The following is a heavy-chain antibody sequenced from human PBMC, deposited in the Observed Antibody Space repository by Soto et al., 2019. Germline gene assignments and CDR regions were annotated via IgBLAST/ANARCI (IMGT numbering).Heavy chain of an antibody. CDR3: AKVTKRAAAGRYEYYKYGMDV. D-gene: IGHD6-13*01. V-gene: IGHV3-23*01. J-gene: IGHJ6*02. CDR1: GFAFSTYA. Sequence: GGSLRLSCAAAGFAFSTYAMTWVRQAPGKGLEWVSVISGSGGSSYYAASVKGRFTISRDNSKNTLFLQMNGLRAEDTAVYYCAKVTKRAAAGRYEYYKYGMDVWGQGTTVTVSS. CDR2: ISGSGGSS.